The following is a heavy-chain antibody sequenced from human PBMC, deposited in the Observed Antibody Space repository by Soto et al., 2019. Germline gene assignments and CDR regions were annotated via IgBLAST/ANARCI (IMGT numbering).Heavy chain of an antibody. J-gene: IGHJ5*02. D-gene: IGHD1-7*01. V-gene: IGHV1-3*04. Sequence: SVKGSCRASGYTFTNNVIHWRRQAPGQTLEWMGWIHTAKGNTKYSQKFEARVTLTRDTAASTAYMELNSLRYDDTAVYYCARDPIWTYTWNYARLNYLDPWGQGTLVTVSS. CDR2: IHTAKGNT. CDR1: GYTFTNNV. CDR3: ARDPIWTYTWNYARLNYLDP.